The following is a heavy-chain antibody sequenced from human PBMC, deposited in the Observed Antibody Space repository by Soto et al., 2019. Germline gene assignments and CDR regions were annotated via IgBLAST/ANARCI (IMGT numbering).Heavy chain of an antibody. CDR2: IYYSGST. V-gene: IGHV4-31*03. J-gene: IGHJ6*02. CDR3: ARGPRDVYYYYGMDV. D-gene: IGHD2-21*02. CDR1: GGSISSGGYY. Sequence: SETLSLTCTVSGGSISSGGYYWSWIRQHPGKGLEWIGYIYYSGSTYYNPSLKSRVTISVDTSKNQFSLKLSSVTAADTAVCYCARGPRDVYYYYGMDVWGQGTTVTVSS.